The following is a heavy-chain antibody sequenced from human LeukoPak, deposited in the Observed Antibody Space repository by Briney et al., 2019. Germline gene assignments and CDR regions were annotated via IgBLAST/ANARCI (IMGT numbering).Heavy chain of an antibody. Sequence: PGRSLRLSCAASGFTFSSYAMHWVRQAPGKGLEWVVVISYDGNNKYYADSVKGRFTISRDNSKNTLYLQMNSLRAEDTAVYYCARSNWFDPWGQGTLVTVSS. CDR2: ISYDGNNK. CDR3: ARSNWFDP. CDR1: GFTFSSYA. V-gene: IGHV3-30*03. J-gene: IGHJ5*02.